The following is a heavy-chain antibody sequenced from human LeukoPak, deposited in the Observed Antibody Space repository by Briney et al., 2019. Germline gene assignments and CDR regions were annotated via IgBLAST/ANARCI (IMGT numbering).Heavy chain of an antibody. V-gene: IGHV1-18*01. J-gene: IGHJ4*02. CDR3: ASGGEWELLDGPMQTGDY. D-gene: IGHD1-26*01. CDR1: GYTFTSYG. CDR2: ISAYNGNT. Sequence: ASVKVSCKASGYTFTSYGISWVRQAPGQGLEWMGWISAYNGNTNYAQKLQGRVTMTTDTSTSTAYMELRSLRSDDTAVYYCASGGEWELLDGPMQTGDYWGQGTLVTVPS.